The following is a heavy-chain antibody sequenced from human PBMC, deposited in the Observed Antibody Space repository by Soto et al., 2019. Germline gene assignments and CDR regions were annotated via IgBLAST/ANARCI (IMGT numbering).Heavy chain of an antibody. J-gene: IGHJ4*02. D-gene: IGHD5-18*01. CDR1: GYTFTSYA. Sequence: ASVKVSCKASGYTFTSYAMHWVRQAPGQRLEWMGWINAGNGNTKYSQKFQGRVTITRDTSASTAYMELSSLRSEDTAVYYCARGAQPHPGGYTCRYYFDYRGQGTLVTVSS. V-gene: IGHV1-3*01. CDR3: ARGAQPHPGGYTCRYYFDY. CDR2: INAGNGNT.